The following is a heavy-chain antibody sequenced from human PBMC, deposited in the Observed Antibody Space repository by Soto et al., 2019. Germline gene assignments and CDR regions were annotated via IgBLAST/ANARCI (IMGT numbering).Heavy chain of an antibody. CDR2: ISSNGGIT. D-gene: IGHD3-16*01. V-gene: IGHV3-64*01. CDR1: GFTFSSYD. CDR3: VRDTSFDY. Sequence: EVQLVESGGGLVQPGGSLRLSCAASGFTFSSYDMHWVRQAPGKGLEYISAISSNGGITYYANSVKGRFTISRDNSKNMMYLQMGSLRAEDMAVYYCVRDTSFDYWGRGTLVTVSS. J-gene: IGHJ4*02.